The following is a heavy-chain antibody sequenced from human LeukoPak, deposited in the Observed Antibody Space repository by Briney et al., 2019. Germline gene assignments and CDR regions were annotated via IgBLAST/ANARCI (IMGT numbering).Heavy chain of an antibody. Sequence: SETLTLTCTASGGAISSGSFYWGWIPQPAGKGLESIGRIYTSGSTNYNPSLKSRVIISVDTCENQITLKLSSVTAADTAVYDCARESSLVRATDYWGQGTLVTVSS. CDR1: GGAISSGSFY. D-gene: IGHD2-2*01. CDR2: IYTSGST. CDR3: ARESSLVRATDY. J-gene: IGHJ4*02. V-gene: IGHV4-61*02.